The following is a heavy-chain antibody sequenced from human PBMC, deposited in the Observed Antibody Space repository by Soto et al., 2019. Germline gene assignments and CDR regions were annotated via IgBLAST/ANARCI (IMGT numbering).Heavy chain of an antibody. J-gene: IGHJ4*02. V-gene: IGHV2-5*02. CDR2: IYWDDDL. CDR3: THTRRSRGGADDWVWDY. CDR1: GFSLSTEGVG. Sequence: QITLKESGPTLVKPTQTLTLTCTFSGFSLSTEGVGVGWVRQPPGKALEWLAFIYWDDDLRYSPSLKSRLTITKDTSKNQVVLTMTNMDPVDTATYYCTHTRRSRGGADDWVWDYWGQGTLVTVSS. D-gene: IGHD2-15*01.